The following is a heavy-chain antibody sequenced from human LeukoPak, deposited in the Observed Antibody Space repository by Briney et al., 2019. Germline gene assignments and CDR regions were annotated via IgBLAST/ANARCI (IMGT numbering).Heavy chain of an antibody. V-gene: IGHV3-23*01. CDR3: AKDYCSGGPCYLDH. CDR1: GFTFTNYA. CDR2: ISGGGDRT. J-gene: IGHJ4*02. Sequence: GESLRLSRAASGFTFTNYAMSWVRQAPGKGLEWVSTISGGGDRTYYADAVKGRFTISGDNSKNTLDLQINSLRAEDTAVYYCAKDYCSGGPCYLDHWGQGTLVTVSS. D-gene: IGHD2-15*01.